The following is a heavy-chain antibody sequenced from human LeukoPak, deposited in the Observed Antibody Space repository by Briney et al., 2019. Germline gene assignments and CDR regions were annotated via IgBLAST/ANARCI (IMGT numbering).Heavy chain of an antibody. CDR2: IYYSGST. J-gene: IGHJ6*03. V-gene: IGHV4-39*07. CDR3: ARTTTVRGTYYMDV. D-gene: IGHD3-10*01. CDR1: GGSISSSSYY. Sequence: SETLSLTCTVSGGSISSSSYYWGWIHQPPGKGLEWIGSIYYSGSTYYNPSLKSRVTIAVDTSKNQFSLKLSSVTAADTAVYFCARTTTVRGTYYMDVWGKGTTVTVSS.